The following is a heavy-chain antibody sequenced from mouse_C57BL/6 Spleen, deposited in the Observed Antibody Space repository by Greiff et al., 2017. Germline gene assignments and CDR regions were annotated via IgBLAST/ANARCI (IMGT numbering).Heavy chain of an antibody. D-gene: IGHD1-1*01. J-gene: IGHJ1*03. CDR1: GFTFSSYT. V-gene: IGHV5-9*01. CDR3: ARHWNYYGSSYWYFDV. CDR2: ISGGGGNT. Sequence: EVKLVESGGGLVKPGGSLKLSCAASGFTFSSYTMSWVRQTPEKRLEWVATISGGGGNTYYPDSVKGRFTISRDNAKNTLYLQMSSLRSEDTALYYCARHWNYYGSSYWYFDVWGTGTTVTVSS.